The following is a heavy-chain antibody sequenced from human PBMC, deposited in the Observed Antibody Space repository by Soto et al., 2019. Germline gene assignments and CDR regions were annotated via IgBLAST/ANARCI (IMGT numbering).Heavy chain of an antibody. Sequence: GASVKVSCKASGGTFSSYAISWVRQAPGQGLEWMGGIIPIFGTANYAQKFQGRVTITADESTSTAYMELSSLRSEDTAVYYCASGYCSGGSCYSRWFDPWGQGTLVTVS. D-gene: IGHD2-15*01. CDR2: IIPIFGTA. CDR3: ASGYCSGGSCYSRWFDP. V-gene: IGHV1-69*13. J-gene: IGHJ5*02. CDR1: GGTFSSYA.